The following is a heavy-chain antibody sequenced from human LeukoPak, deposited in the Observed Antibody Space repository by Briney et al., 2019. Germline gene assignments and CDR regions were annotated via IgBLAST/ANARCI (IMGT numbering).Heavy chain of an antibody. CDR3: ARRYYGSQYFQH. D-gene: IGHD3-22*01. CDR1: GDSISSTSYH. Sequence: SETLSLTCAVSGDSISSTSYHWTWIRQPPGKGPEWIGSMYYSGSAHYNPSLKSRVTISVDTSKSQFSLKLTSVTAADTAVYYCARRYYGSQYFQHWGQGTLVTVSS. CDR2: MYYSGSA. V-gene: IGHV4-39*01. J-gene: IGHJ1*01.